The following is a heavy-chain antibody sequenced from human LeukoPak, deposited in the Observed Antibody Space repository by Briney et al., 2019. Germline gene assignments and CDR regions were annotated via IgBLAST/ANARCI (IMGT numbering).Heavy chain of an antibody. CDR3: ARDRSRFAY. D-gene: IGHD6-6*01. V-gene: IGHV3-7*01. J-gene: IGHJ4*02. CDR1: GFTFSRYW. CDR2: IKADGGDQ. Sequence: PGGSLRLSCAASGFTFSRYWMTWLRQAPGKGLEWVATIKADGGDQYYVDSLRGRFTISIDNAKNSLYLQMNNLTADDTAVYYCARDRSRFAYWGQGTLVTVSS.